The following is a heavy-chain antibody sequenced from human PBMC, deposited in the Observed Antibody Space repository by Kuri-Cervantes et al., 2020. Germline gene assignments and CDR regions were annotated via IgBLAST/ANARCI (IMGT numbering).Heavy chain of an antibody. CDR3: ARGPTPGIRLIGHYYYYYGMDV. Sequence: ASVKVSCKASGYTFTSYDINWVRQATGQGLEWMGWINPNSGGTNYAQKFQGRVTMTRDTSISTAYMELSRLRSDDTAVYYCARGPTPGIRLIGHYYYYYGMDVWGQGTTVTVSS. J-gene: IGHJ6*02. CDR2: INPNSGGT. CDR1: GYTFTSYD. V-gene: IGHV1-2*02. D-gene: IGHD2-15*01.